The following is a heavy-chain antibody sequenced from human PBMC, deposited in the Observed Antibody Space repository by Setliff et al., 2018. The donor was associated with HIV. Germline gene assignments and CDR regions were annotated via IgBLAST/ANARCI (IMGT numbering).Heavy chain of an antibody. V-gene: IGHV3-7*05. CDR2: IKQDGSDI. Sequence: PGGSLRLSCVASGFSFSRHYMTWVRQAPGKGLEWVANIKQDGSDIHYVDSVKGRFTISRDNAKNSLYLQMNSLRAEDTAMYYCARDRLYCSRGSCYPNWFDSWGQGTLVTVSS. CDR3: ARDRLYCSRGSCYPNWFDS. D-gene: IGHD2-15*01. CDR1: GFSFSRHY. J-gene: IGHJ5*01.